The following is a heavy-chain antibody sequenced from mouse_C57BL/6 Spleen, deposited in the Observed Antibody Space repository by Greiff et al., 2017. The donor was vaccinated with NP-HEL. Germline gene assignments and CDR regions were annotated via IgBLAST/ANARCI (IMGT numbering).Heavy chain of an antibody. D-gene: IGHD1-1*01. CDR1: GYSITSGYY. Sequence: EVKLMESGPGLVKPSQSLSLTCSVTGYSITSGYYWNWIRQFPGNKLEWMGYISYDGSNNYNPSLKNRISITRDTSKNQFFLKLNSVTTEDTATYYCARDHYYGSSYCFDVWGTGTTVTVSS. CDR3: ARDHYYGSSYCFDV. CDR2: ISYDGSN. J-gene: IGHJ1*03. V-gene: IGHV3-6*01.